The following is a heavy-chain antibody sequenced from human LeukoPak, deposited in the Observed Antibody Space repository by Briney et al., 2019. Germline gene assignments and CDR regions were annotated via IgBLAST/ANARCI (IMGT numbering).Heavy chain of an antibody. D-gene: IGHD1-26*01. CDR2: IIPIFGTA. Sequence: SVKVSCKASGGTFSSYAISWVRQAPGQGLEWMGGIIPIFGTANYAQKFQGRVTITTDESTSTAYMELSSVTAADTAVYYCAREGQIWELNYYYGMDVWGQGTTVTVSS. CDR3: AREGQIWELNYYYGMDV. CDR1: GGTFSSYA. V-gene: IGHV1-69*05. J-gene: IGHJ6*02.